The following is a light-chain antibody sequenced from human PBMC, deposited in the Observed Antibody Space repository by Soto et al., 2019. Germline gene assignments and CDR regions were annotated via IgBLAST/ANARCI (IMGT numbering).Light chain of an antibody. J-gene: IGKJ1*01. V-gene: IGKV3-20*01. CDR2: GAS. CDR1: QSVSSSN. CDR3: QQYGSSPKT. Sequence: EVVLTQSPGTLSLSPGERATLSCRASQSVSSSNLAWYQHKPGQAPRLLNYGASSRATGIPDRFSGSGSGTDFTLTISRLEPEDFAVYYCQQYGSSPKTFGQGTKVEIK.